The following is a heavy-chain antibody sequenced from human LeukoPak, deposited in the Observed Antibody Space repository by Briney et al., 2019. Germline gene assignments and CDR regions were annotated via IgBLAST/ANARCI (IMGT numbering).Heavy chain of an antibody. CDR2: ISGGGGST. CDR1: GFTFSSYA. V-gene: IGHV3-23*01. D-gene: IGHD6-13*01. J-gene: IGHJ4*02. Sequence: GGSLRLSCAASGFTFSSYAMSWVRQAPGKGLEWVSAISGGGGSTYYADSVKGRFTISRDNSKNTLYLQMNSLRAEDTAVYYCARGAYSSSWYYFDYWGQGTLVTASS. CDR3: ARGAYSSSWYYFDY.